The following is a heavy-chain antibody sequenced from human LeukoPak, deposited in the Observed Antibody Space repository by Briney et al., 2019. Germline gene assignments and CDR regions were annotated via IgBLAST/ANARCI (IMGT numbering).Heavy chain of an antibody. CDR3: ARDRDYYDSSGYKWAYYFDY. CDR1: GFTFSSYS. CDR2: ISSSSSYI. J-gene: IGHJ4*02. V-gene: IGHV3-21*01. D-gene: IGHD3-22*01. Sequence: GGSLRLSCAASGFTFSSYSMNWVRRAPGKGLEWVSSISSSSSYIYYADSVKGRFTISRDNAKNSLYLQMNSLRAEDTAVYYCARDRDYYDSSGYKWAYYFDYWGQGTLVIVSS.